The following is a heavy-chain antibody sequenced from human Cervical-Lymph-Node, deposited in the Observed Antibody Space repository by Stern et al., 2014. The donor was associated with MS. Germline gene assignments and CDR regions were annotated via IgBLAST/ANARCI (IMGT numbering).Heavy chain of an antibody. Sequence: QLQLQESGPGLVKPSQTLSLTCAVTGGSISSAEYYWSWIRQSPGKGLEWIGYLHNSGTTYYNPFINSRVTLSAATSQTQFSLKLRSVTAADTAVYYCSRDADGYSLVFGYWGRGTLVTVSS. J-gene: IGHJ4*02. CDR3: SRDADGYSLVFGY. D-gene: IGHD5-24*01. CDR2: LHNSGTT. V-gene: IGHV4-30-4*01. CDR1: GGSISSAEYY.